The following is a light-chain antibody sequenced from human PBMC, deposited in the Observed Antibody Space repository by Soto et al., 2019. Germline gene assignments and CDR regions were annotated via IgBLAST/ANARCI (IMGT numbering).Light chain of an antibody. CDR3: QQANGDPWT. Sequence: DIQMTQSPSSVSASVGDRVTISCRASHDVRIWLAWYQQKPGKAPNLLIYGASTLQSGVPSRFSGSGSGTDFTLTISSLQPEDFATYYCQQANGDPWTFGQGTKVEIK. J-gene: IGKJ1*01. CDR2: GAS. CDR1: HDVRIW. V-gene: IGKV1-12*02.